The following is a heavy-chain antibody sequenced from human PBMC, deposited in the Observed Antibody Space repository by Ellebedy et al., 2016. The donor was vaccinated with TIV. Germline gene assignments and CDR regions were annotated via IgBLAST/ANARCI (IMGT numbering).Heavy chain of an antibody. Sequence: PGGSLRLSCAASGFTFSNAWMSWVRQAPGKGLEWVGRIKSKTDGGTTDYAAPVKGRFTISRDDSKNTLYLQMNSLKTEDTAVYYCTTGKWLQPPDYFDYWGQGTLVTVSS. J-gene: IGHJ4*02. D-gene: IGHD5-12*01. CDR2: IKSKTDGGTT. V-gene: IGHV3-15*01. CDR1: GFTFSNAW. CDR3: TTGKWLQPPDYFDY.